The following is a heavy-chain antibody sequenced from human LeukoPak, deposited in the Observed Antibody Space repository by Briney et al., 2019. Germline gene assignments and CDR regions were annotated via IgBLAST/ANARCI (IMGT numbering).Heavy chain of an antibody. CDR3: ASVSAMDSLYHYYGMDV. Sequence: SETLSLTCTVSGGSISSSSYYWGWIRQPPGKGLEWVGSIYYSGSTNYNPSLKSRVTISVDTSKNQFSLKLSSVTAADTAVYYCASVSAMDSLYHYYGMDVWGQGTTVTVSS. CDR2: IYYSGST. CDR1: GGSISSSSYY. V-gene: IGHV4-39*07. J-gene: IGHJ6*02. D-gene: IGHD5-18*01.